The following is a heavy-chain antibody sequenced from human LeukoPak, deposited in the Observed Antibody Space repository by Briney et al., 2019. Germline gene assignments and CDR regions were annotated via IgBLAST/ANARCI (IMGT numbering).Heavy chain of an antibody. D-gene: IGHD1-14*01. CDR1: EGTSSSYG. Sequence: SVKVSCKASEGTSSSYGISWVRQAPGQGLEWMGKIIPTLSIANYAQKFQGRVTITADRSTSTAYMELSSLRSEDTVVYYCARDGGPPDPRLFDSWGQGTLVTVSS. J-gene: IGHJ4*02. CDR3: ARDGGPPDPRLFDS. CDR2: IIPTLSIA. V-gene: IGHV1-69*04.